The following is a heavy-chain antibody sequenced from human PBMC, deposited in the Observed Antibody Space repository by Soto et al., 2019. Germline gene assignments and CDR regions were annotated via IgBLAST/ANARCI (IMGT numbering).Heavy chain of an antibody. CDR1: GGTFSSYT. CDR2: IIPILGIA. J-gene: IGHJ6*02. V-gene: IGHV1-69*08. CDR3: ARDHQRSYGMDV. Sequence: QVQLVQSGAEVKKPGSSVKVSCKASGGTFSSYTISWVRQAPGQGLEWMGRIIPILGIANYAQKFQGRVTITADKSTSTAYMELSSLRSEDTAVYYCARDHQRSYGMDVWGQVTTVTVSS.